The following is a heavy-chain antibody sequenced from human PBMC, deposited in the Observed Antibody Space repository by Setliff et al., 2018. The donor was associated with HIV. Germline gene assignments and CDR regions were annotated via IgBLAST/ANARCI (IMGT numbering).Heavy chain of an antibody. V-gene: IGHV4-61*02. D-gene: IGHD2-15*01. Sequence: TWMRQSAGKGLEWIGRVYASGTTNYNPSLKSRVTISMDSSQNQFSLNLTSVTAADTAVYYCARSRTILSFDPWGQGAQVTVSS. CDR2: VYASGTT. J-gene: IGHJ5*02. CDR3: ARSRTILSFDP.